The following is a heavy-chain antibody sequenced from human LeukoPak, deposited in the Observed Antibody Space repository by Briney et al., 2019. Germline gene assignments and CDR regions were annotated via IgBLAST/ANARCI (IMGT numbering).Heavy chain of an antibody. D-gene: IGHD6-13*01. Sequence: KSSETLSLTCAVYGGSFSGYYWSWIRQPPGKGLEWIGEINHSGSTNYNPSLKSRVTISVDTSKNQFSLKLSSVTAADTAVYYCARGARRYIAAAGTWYYYYYMDAWGKGTTVTVSS. CDR2: INHSGST. J-gene: IGHJ6*03. CDR3: ARGARRYIAAAGTWYYYYYMDA. V-gene: IGHV4-34*01. CDR1: GGSFSGYY.